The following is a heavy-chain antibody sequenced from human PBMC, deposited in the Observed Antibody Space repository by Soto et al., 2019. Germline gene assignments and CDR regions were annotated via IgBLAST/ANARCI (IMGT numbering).Heavy chain of an antibody. V-gene: IGHV4-39*01. D-gene: IGHD3-10*01. CDR2: IYYSGST. CDR3: AMIDGSGSYYKVYYYYYMDV. CDR1: GGSISSSSYY. J-gene: IGHJ6*03. Sequence: PSETLSLTCTVSGGSISSSSYYWGWIRQPPGKGLEWIGSIYYSGSTYYNPSLKSRVTISVDTSKNQFSLKLSSVTAADTAVYYCAMIDGSGSYYKVYYYYYMDVWGKGTTVTVSS.